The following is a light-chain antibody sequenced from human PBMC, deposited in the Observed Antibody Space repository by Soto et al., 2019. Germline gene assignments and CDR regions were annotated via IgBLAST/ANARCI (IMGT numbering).Light chain of an antibody. CDR2: GNS. Sequence: QSVLTQPPSVSGAPGQRVTISCTGSSSNIGAGYDVHWYQQLPGTAPKLLIYGNSNRPSGVPDRFSGSKSGTSASLAISGLRPEDEADYYCAAWDDSLSGHYVFGTGTKVTVL. CDR3: AAWDDSLSGHYV. CDR1: SSNIGAGYD. J-gene: IGLJ1*01. V-gene: IGLV1-40*01.